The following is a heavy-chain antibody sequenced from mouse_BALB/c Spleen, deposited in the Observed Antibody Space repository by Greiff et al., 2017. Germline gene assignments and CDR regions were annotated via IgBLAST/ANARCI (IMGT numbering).Heavy chain of an antibody. CDR2: IWTGGGT. V-gene: IGHV2-9-2*01. Sequence: VQRVESGPGLVAPSQSLSITCTVSGFSLTSYDISWIRQPPGKGLEWLGVIWTGGGTNYNSAFMSRLSISKDNSKSQVFLKMNSLQTDDTAIYYCVREKYGNYDYAMDYWGQGTSVTVSS. CDR3: VREKYGNYDYAMDY. CDR1: GFSLTSYD. J-gene: IGHJ4*01. D-gene: IGHD2-10*02.